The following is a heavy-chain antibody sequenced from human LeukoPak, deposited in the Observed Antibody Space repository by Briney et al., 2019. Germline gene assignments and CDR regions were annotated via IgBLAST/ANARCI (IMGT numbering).Heavy chain of an antibody. Sequence: GRSLRLSCAASGFTFSSYTMHWVRQAPGKGLEWVAVIWYDGSNKYYADSVKGRFTISRDNSKNTLYLQMNSLRAEDTAVYYCARPYYYGSGSPPDYGMDVWGQGTTVTVSS. CDR2: IWYDGSNK. D-gene: IGHD3-10*01. CDR3: ARPYYYGSGSPPDYGMDV. CDR1: GFTFSSYT. J-gene: IGHJ6*02. V-gene: IGHV3-33*08.